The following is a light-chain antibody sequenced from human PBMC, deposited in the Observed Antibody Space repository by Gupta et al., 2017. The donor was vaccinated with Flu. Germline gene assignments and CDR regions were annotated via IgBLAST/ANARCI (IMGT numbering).Light chain of an antibody. CDR3: SSYTRRATRV. CDR1: SSHVGSFDF. CDR2: DVT. Sequence: QSALTQPASVSGSPGQSITISCTGDSSHVGSFDFVSWYLQHPGKNTKLMIYDVTYRPAGISNRFSGSKSGATASLTISGLQAEDEATYYCSSYTRRATRVFGGGTKVTVL. J-gene: IGLJ3*02. V-gene: IGLV2-14*03.